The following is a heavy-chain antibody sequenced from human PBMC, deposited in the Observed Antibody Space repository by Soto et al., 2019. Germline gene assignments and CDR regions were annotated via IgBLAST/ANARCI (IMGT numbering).Heavy chain of an antibody. CDR3: AASARDYYYYGMDV. Sequence: VASVKVSCKASGFTFTSSAVQWVRQARGQRLEWIGWIVVGSGNTNYAQKFQERVTITRDMSTSTAYMELSSLRSEDTAVYYCAASARDYYYYGMDVWGQGTTVTVSS. V-gene: IGHV1-58*01. J-gene: IGHJ6*02. CDR2: IVVGSGNT. CDR1: GFTFTSSA. D-gene: IGHD3-3*01.